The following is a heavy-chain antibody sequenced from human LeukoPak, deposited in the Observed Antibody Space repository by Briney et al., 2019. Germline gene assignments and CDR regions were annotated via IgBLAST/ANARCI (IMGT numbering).Heavy chain of an antibody. V-gene: IGHV3-23*01. CDR2: ISGSGDST. Sequence: PGGSLRLSCAASGFTVSSNFMSWVRQAPGQGLEWVSAISGSGDSTYSTDSVKGRFTISRDNSKNTLYLQMNSLRAEDTAVYYCAKNVPANWGSYFDYWGQGTLVTVSS. CDR3: AKNVPANWGSYFDY. D-gene: IGHD7-27*01. CDR1: GFTVSSNF. J-gene: IGHJ4*02.